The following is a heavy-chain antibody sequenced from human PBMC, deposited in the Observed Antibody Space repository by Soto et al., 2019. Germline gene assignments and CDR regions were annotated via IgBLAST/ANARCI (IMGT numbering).Heavy chain of an antibody. V-gene: IGHV3-21*01. CDR3: ARAGPAIFGVVITNYYYYYMDV. CDR2: ISSSSSYI. D-gene: IGHD3-3*01. Sequence: EVQLVESGGGLVKPGGSLRLSCAASGFTFSSYSMNWVRQAPGKGLEWVSSISSSSSYIYYADSVKGRFTISRDNAKNSLYLQMNSLRAEDTAVYYCARAGPAIFGVVITNYYYYYMDVWGKGTTVTVSS. J-gene: IGHJ6*03. CDR1: GFTFSSYS.